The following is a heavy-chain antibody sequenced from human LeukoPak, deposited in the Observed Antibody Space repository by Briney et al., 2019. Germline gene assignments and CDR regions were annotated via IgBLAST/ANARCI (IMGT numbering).Heavy chain of an antibody. CDR1: GFTFSSYA. CDR2: ISGSGGST. CDR3: AKRKALDDTAMADAFDI. V-gene: IGHV3-23*01. J-gene: IGHJ3*02. Sequence: SGGSLRLSCAASGFTFSSYAMSWVRQAPGKGLEWVSAISGSGGSTYYADSVKGRFTISRDNSKNTLYLQMNSLRAEDTAVYYCAKRKALDDTAMADAFDIWGQGTMVTVSS. D-gene: IGHD5-18*01.